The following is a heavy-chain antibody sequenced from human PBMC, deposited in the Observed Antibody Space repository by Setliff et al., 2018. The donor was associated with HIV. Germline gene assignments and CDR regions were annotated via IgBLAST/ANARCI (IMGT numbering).Heavy chain of an antibody. CDR3: VRWGLPYGIDA. Sequence: GGSLRLSCAASGFTFSTFWMGWVRQAPGKGREWVAHIKPDGSSKKYVDSAKGRFTTSRDNAKDSLYLQMHSLRAEDTAVYYCVRWGLPYGIDAWGQGTLVTVSS. V-gene: IGHV3-7*01. CDR2: IKPDGSSK. D-gene: IGHD3-16*01. CDR1: GFTFSTFW. J-gene: IGHJ4*02.